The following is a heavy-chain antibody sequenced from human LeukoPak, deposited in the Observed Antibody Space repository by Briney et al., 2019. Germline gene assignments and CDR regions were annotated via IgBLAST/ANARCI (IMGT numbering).Heavy chain of an antibody. CDR2: IYPGGSDT. CDR1: GYSFTSYW. V-gene: IGHV5-51*01. CDR3: ARNTIYCSSTSCYAVVAAAGTGDAFDI. J-gene: IGHJ3*02. D-gene: IGHD2-2*01. Sequence: GESLKISCKGSGYSFTSYWIGWVRQLPAKGVEWMGIIYPGGSDTRYSPSFQDRVTISADKSISTAYLQWSSRQASDTAVYYCARNTIYCSSTSCYAVVAAAGTGDAFDIWGQGTMVTVSS.